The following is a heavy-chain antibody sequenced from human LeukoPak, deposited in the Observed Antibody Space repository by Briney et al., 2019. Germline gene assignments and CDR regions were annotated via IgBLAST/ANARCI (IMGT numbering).Heavy chain of an antibody. V-gene: IGHV3-23*01. Sequence: GGSLRLSCAVSGITLSNYGMSWVRQAPGKGLEWVAGISDSGCSTNYADSVKGRFTISRDNPKNTLYLQMNSLRAEDTAVYFCARRGVVIRVILVGFHKEAFYFDSWGQGALVTV. J-gene: IGHJ4*02. CDR2: ISDSGCST. CDR3: ARRGVVIRVILVGFHKEAFYFDS. CDR1: GITLSNYG. D-gene: IGHD3-22*01.